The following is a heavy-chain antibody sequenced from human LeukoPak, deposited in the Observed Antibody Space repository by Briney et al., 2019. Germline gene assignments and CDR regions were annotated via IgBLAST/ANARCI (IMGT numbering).Heavy chain of an antibody. CDR1: GGSISSYY. CDR2: IYYSWST. Sequence: SETLSLTCTVSGGSISSYYWSWIRQPPGKGLEWIGYIYYSWSTNYNPSLKSRVTISVDTSKNQFSLKLSSVTAADTAVYYCARDEGGGSLDYWGQGTLVTVSS. V-gene: IGHV4-59*01. D-gene: IGHD2-15*01. J-gene: IGHJ4*02. CDR3: ARDEGGGSLDY.